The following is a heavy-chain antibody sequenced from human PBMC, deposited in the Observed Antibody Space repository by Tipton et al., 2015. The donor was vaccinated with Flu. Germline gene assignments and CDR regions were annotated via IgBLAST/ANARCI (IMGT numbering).Heavy chain of an antibody. CDR2: ISWDGGST. D-gene: IGHD6-13*01. Sequence: GSLRLSCAASGFTFDDYAMHWVRQAPGKGLEWVSLISWDGGSTYYADSVKGRFTISRDNSKNSLYLQMNSLRAEDTALYYCAKDAAGYSSSWYFGYYYYYYMDVWGKGTTVTVSS. J-gene: IGHJ6*03. CDR3: AKDAAGYSSSWYFGYYYYYYMDV. V-gene: IGHV3-43D*04. CDR1: GFTFDDYA.